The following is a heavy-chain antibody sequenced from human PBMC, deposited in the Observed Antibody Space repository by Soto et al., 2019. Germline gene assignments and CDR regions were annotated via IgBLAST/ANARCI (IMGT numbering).Heavy chain of an antibody. Sequence: QITLKESGPTPVKPTQTLTLTCTFSGFSLSTSGEGVGWIRQPPGKALEWLALIYWNDDKPYSPSLKNRLTVTKDASTNQVVLTMTNIDPVDTATYYCVHIKYTDFWSGYYSFYFDYWGQGTLVTVSS. CDR1: GFSLSTSGEG. CDR2: IYWNDDK. CDR3: VHIKYTDFWSGYYSFYFDY. J-gene: IGHJ4*02. V-gene: IGHV2-5*01. D-gene: IGHD3-3*01.